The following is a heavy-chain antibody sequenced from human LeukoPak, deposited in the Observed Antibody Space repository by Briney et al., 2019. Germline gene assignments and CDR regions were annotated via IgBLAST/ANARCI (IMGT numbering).Heavy chain of an antibody. J-gene: IGHJ4*02. V-gene: IGHV1-18*01. CDR2: ISAYNGNT. Sequence: ASVKVSCKASGGTFSSYAISWLRQAPGQGLEWMGWISAYNGNTNYAQNLQGRVTMTTDTSTSTAYMELRSLRSDDTAVYYCARTGGSPPYFDYWGQGTLVTVSS. CDR1: GGTFSSYA. CDR3: ARTGGSPPYFDY. D-gene: IGHD3-16*01.